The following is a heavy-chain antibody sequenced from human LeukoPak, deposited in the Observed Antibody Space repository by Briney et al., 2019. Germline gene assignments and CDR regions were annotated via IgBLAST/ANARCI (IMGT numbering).Heavy chain of an antibody. V-gene: IGHV3-23*01. Sequence: GGSLRLSCAASGFTFSSYAMSWVRQAPGKGLEWVSAISGSGGSTYYADSVKGRFTISRDNSKNTLYLQMNSLRAEDTAVYYCAKFHYYGSGSCYGPNRNGHVVDDYWGQGTLVTVSS. CDR1: GFTFSSYA. CDR3: AKFHYYGSGSCYGPNRNGHVVDDY. CDR2: ISGSGGST. D-gene: IGHD3-10*01. J-gene: IGHJ4*02.